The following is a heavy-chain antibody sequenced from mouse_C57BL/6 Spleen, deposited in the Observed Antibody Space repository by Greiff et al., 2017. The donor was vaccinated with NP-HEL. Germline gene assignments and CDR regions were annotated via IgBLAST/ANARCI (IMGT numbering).Heavy chain of an antibody. CDR2: IDPSDSYT. V-gene: IGHV1-59*01. J-gene: IGHJ1*03. CDR1: GYTFTSYW. Sequence: QVQLQQPGAELVRPGTSVKLSCKASGYTFTSYWMHWVKQRPGQGLEWIGVIDPSDSYTNYNQKFKGKATLTVDTSSSTAYMQLSSLTSEDSAVYYCAREGVSYWYFDVWGTGTTVTVSS. CDR3: AREGVSYWYFDV.